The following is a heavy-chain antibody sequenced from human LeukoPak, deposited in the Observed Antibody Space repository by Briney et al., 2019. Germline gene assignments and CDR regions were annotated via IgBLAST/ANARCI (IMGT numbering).Heavy chain of an antibody. V-gene: IGHV1-69*06. CDR1: GGTFSSYA. CDR3: AASRGYSYGYFDY. D-gene: IGHD5-18*01. CDR2: IIPIFGTA. Sequence: ASVKVSCKASGGTFSSYAISWVRQAPGQGLEWMGGIIPIFGTANYAQKFQGRVTITADKSTSTAYMELSSLRSEDTAVYYCAASRGYSYGYFDYWGQGTLVTVSS. J-gene: IGHJ4*02.